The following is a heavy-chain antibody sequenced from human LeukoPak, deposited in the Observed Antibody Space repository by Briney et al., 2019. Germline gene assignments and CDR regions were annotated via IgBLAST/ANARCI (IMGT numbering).Heavy chain of an antibody. D-gene: IGHD3-3*01. CDR3: ATTIFGVVIVNY. J-gene: IGHJ4*02. Sequence: PSETLSLTCTVSGGSISSSSYYWGWIRQPPGKGLEWIGSIYYSGSTYYNPSLKSRVTISVDTSKNQFSLKLSSVTAADTAVYYCATTIFGVVIVNYWGQGTLVTVSS. CDR1: GGSISSSSYY. V-gene: IGHV4-39*01. CDR2: IYYSGST.